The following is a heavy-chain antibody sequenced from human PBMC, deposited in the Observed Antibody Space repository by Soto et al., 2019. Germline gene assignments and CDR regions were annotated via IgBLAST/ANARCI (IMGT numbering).Heavy chain of an antibody. V-gene: IGHV4-31*03. D-gene: IGHD1-7*01. J-gene: IGHJ5*02. CDR3: ASGDWNSNWFDP. CDR2: IYYSGST. Sequence: SETLSLSCTVSGGSISSGGYYWSWIRQHPGKGLEWIGYIYYSGSTYYNPSLKSRVTISVDTSKDQFSLKLSSVTAADTAVYYCASGDWNSNWFDPWGQGTLVTVSS. CDR1: GGSISSGGYY.